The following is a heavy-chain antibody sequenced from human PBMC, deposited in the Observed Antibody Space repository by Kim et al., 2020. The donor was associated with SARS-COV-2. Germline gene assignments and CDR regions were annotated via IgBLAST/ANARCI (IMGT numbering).Heavy chain of an antibody. J-gene: IGHJ6*02. CDR3: ARDLASYGMDV. CDR2: A. V-gene: IGHV1-69*04. Sequence: ANYAQKFQGRVKITADKSTSTAYMELSSLRSEDTAVYYCARDLASYGMDVWGQGTTVTVSS.